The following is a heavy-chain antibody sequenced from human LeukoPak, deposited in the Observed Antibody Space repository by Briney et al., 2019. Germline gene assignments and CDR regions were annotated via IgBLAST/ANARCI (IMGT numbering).Heavy chain of an antibody. V-gene: IGHV4-59*01. Sequence: SETLSLTCTVSGGSISSYYWSWIRQPPGKGLEWIGYIYYSGSTNYNPSLRSRVTISVDTSKNQFSLKLSSVTAADTAVYYCARDPWFDPWGQGTLVTVSS. CDR1: GGSISSYY. J-gene: IGHJ5*02. CDR3: ARDPWFDP. CDR2: IYYSGST.